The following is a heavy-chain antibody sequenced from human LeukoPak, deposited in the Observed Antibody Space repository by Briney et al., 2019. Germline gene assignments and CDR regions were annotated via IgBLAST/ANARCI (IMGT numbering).Heavy chain of an antibody. Sequence: PGGSLRLSCAASGFTFSSYWMSWVRQAPGKGLEWVANIKQDGSEKYYADSVKGRFTISRDNAKNSLYLQMNSLRAEDTAVYYCARALTYYYDSSGYFDYWGQGTLVTVSS. CDR3: ARALTYYYDSSGYFDY. CDR2: IKQDGSEK. CDR1: GFTFSSYW. D-gene: IGHD3-22*01. J-gene: IGHJ4*02. V-gene: IGHV3-7*01.